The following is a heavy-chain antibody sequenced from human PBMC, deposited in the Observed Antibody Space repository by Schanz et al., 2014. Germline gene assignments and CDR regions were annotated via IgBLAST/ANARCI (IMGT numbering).Heavy chain of an antibody. J-gene: IGHJ4*02. CDR3: AKDYRTGAIDY. D-gene: IGHD7-27*01. CDR2: MNQDGSVK. Sequence: EVQLVESGGGLVQPGGSLRLSCAASRFTFSDYWMSWVRQAPGKGLEWVANMNQDGSVKNYVDSVKGRFTISRDNAKNSLYLQMNSLRAEDTAVYYCAKDYRTGAIDYWGQGTLVTVSS. CDR1: RFTFSDYW. V-gene: IGHV3-7*01.